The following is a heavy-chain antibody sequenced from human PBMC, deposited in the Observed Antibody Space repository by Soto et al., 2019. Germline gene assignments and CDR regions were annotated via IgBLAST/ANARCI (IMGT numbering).Heavy chain of an antibody. Sequence: QVQLVQSEAEVKKPGSSLRLSCRTSGGTFNSYTINWVRRAPGQGLEWVGGIMAIFETRNYAQKFLGRVTITADESTSTAYLELSGLTIEDTAVYYCARERASGNHDFWGQGTPVTVSS. CDR3: ARERASGNHDF. D-gene: IGHD1-1*01. CDR2: IMAIFETR. CDR1: GGTFNSYT. V-gene: IGHV1-69*01. J-gene: IGHJ4*02.